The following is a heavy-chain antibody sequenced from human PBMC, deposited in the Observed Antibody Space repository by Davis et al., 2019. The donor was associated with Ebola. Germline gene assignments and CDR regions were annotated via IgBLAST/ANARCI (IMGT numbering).Heavy chain of an antibody. CDR2: INHSGST. CDR3: ARGRGYYYGSGSYYKH. CDR1: GGSISSYY. J-gene: IGHJ4*02. Sequence: SETLSLTCTVSGGSISSYYWSWIRQPPGKGLEWIGEINHSGSTNYNPSLKSRVTISVDTSKNQFSLKLSSVTAADTAVYYCARGRGYYYGSGSYYKHWGQGTLVTVSS. V-gene: IGHV4-34*01. D-gene: IGHD3-10*01.